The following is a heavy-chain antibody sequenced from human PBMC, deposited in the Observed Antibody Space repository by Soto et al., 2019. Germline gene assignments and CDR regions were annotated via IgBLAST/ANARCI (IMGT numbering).Heavy chain of an antibody. CDR1: GFTFSTYA. D-gene: IGHD4-17*01. CDR2: ISGSGDFI. J-gene: IGHJ4*02. Sequence: EVQLLESGVGLVQPGGSLRLSCAGSGFTFSTYAMAWVRQAPGKGLEWVSVISGSGDFIYYVDSVKGRFTISRHNSKNTLYLQMNSLTAEDTAQYYCAKDYGGNPFDYWGQGTLVTVSS. V-gene: IGHV3-23*01. CDR3: AKDYGGNPFDY.